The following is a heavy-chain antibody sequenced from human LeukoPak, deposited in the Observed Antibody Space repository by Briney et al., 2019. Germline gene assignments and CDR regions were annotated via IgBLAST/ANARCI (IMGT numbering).Heavy chain of an antibody. J-gene: IGHJ4*02. CDR1: GGSFNAYY. D-gene: IGHD3-10*01. CDR3: ARTTPGYYGSGSYFDY. Sequence: PSETLSLTCAVYGGSFNAYYWSWVRQPPGKGLEWIGEISHSGSSNYNPSLKSRVTISVDTSKNQFSLKLSSVTAADTAVYYCARTTPGYYGSGSYFDYWGQGTLVTVSS. V-gene: IGHV4-34*01. CDR2: ISHSGSS.